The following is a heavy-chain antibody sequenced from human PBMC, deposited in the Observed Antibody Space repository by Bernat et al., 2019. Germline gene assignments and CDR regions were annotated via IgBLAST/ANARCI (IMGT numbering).Heavy chain of an antibody. Sequence: EVQLLESGGGLVQPGGSLRLSCAASGFTFSSYAMSWVRQAPGKGLEWVSAISTTGDNTFYADSVKGRFTVSRDNSGNTLYLQMSGLRGDDTALYYCAKEGGTSNDYWGQGTLVTVSS. J-gene: IGHJ4*02. CDR2: ISTTGDNT. CDR1: GFTFSSYA. V-gene: IGHV3-23*01. D-gene: IGHD2-2*01. CDR3: AKEGGTSNDY.